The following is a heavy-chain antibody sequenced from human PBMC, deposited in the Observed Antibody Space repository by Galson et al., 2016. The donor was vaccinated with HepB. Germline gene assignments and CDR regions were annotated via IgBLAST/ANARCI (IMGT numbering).Heavy chain of an antibody. CDR1: GFDFSSYR. J-gene: IGHJ3*02. Sequence: SLRLSCAASGFDFSSYRMNWVRQAPGKGLDWVATISSSSNFIYYADSVKGRFTISRDNAEDSLDLQMNCLRAEDTAVYYCARDRGPFDAFDIWGRGTMVTVSS. D-gene: IGHD3-10*01. V-gene: IGHV3-21*01. CDR2: ISSSSNFI. CDR3: ARDRGPFDAFDI.